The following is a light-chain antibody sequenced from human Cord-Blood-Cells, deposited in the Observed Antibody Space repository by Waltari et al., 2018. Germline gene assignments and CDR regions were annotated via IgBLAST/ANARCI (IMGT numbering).Light chain of an antibody. J-gene: IGLJ1*01. Sequence: QSVLTQPPSVSGAPGQRVTISCTGSSSNIGAGYDVPWYQQLPGTAPKLLTYGNSNRPSGVPDRFSGSKSGTSASLAITGLQAEDEADYYCQSYDSSLSGSYVFGTGTKVTVL. CDR3: QSYDSSLSGSYV. V-gene: IGLV1-40*01. CDR1: SSNIGAGYD. CDR2: GNS.